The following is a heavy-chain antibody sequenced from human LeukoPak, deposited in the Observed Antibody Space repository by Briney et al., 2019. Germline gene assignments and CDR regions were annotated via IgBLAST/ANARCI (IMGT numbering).Heavy chain of an antibody. CDR1: GFTFSSYW. V-gene: IGHV3-74*01. Sequence: GGSLRLSCAASGFTFSSYWMHWVRQAPGKGLVWVSRINSDGSSTSYADSVKGRFTISRDNAKNTLYLQMNSLRAEDTAVYYCARGGYYSLDALDIWGQGTMVTVSS. D-gene: IGHD3-22*01. J-gene: IGHJ3*02. CDR3: ARGGYYSLDALDI. CDR2: INSDGSST.